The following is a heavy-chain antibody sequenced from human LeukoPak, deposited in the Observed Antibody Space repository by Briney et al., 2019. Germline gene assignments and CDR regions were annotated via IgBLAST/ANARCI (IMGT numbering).Heavy chain of an antibody. CDR3: ARGPTRSTTKAFFDY. CDR2: IIPILGIA. CDR1: GGTFRCYA. V-gene: IGHV1-69*04. Sequence: ASVKVSCKASGGTFRCYAISWVRQAPGQGLEWMGRIIPILGIANYAQKFQGRVTITADKSTSTAYMELSSLRSEDTAVYYCARGPTRSTTKAFFDYWGQGTLVTVSS. J-gene: IGHJ4*02. D-gene: IGHD1-26*01.